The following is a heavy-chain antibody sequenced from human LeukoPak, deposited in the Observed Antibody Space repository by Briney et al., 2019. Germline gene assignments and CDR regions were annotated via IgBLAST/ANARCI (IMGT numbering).Heavy chain of an antibody. CDR3: ARVGKNGWDFDH. J-gene: IGHJ4*02. D-gene: IGHD6-19*01. Sequence: PGGSLRLSCAASGFTFDDYAMSWVRQAPGKWLEWVSGINWNGGSTGYADSVKGRFTISRDKTKDLLHLQMSSLRAEDTAVYYCARVGKNGWDFDHWGQGTLVTVSS. V-gene: IGHV3-20*04. CDR1: GFTFDDYA. CDR2: INWNGGST.